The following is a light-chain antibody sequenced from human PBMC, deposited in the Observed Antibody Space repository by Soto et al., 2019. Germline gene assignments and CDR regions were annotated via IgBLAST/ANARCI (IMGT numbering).Light chain of an antibody. CDR2: AAP. J-gene: IGKJ4*01. Sequence: DIQLTQSPSFLSASVGDRVTITCRASQGISSSLAWYQQRAGKAPKFLIYAAPTLQSGAPSRCSGSGSGTEFALTISSLQPEDSATDDGQHLKSYPLTFGGGTMVEIK. CDR1: QGISSS. V-gene: IGKV1-9*01. CDR3: QHLKSYPLT.